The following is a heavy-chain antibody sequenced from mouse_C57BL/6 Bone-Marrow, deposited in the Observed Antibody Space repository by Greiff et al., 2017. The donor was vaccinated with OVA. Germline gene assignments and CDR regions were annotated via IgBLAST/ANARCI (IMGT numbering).Heavy chain of an antibody. V-gene: IGHV14-4*01. CDR2: IDPENGDT. J-gene: IGHJ2*01. Sequence: EVQLQQSGAELVRPGASVKLSCTASGFNFKDDYMHWVKQRPEQGLEWIGWIDPENGDTASASKFQGKATITADTSTNTAYLQHSSLSSEDTAVYYCTRIYYWGQGTTLTVSS. CDR1: GFNFKDDY. CDR3: TRIYY.